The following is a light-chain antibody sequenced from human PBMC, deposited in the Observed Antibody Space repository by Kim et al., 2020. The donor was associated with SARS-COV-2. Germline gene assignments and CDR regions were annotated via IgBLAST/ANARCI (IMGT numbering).Light chain of an antibody. J-gene: IGKJ1*01. CDR2: SMS. CDR1: QYVRNN. CDR3: QKYNNRPRT. V-gene: IGKV3-15*01. Sequence: VSPGQRVTPSGRASQYVRNNLAWYQRKPAQPPRPLIYSMSTRATGVPDRFSGSGSGIDSTLTTNSLQSEDFAAYYCQKYNNRPRTFGQGTKVDIK.